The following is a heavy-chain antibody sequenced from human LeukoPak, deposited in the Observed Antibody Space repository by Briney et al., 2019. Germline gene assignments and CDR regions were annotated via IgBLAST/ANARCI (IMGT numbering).Heavy chain of an antibody. D-gene: IGHD3-10*01. CDR2: INHSGST. Sequence: PSETLSLTCAVYGGSFSGYYWGWIRQPPGKGLEWIGEINHSGSTNYNPSLKSRVTISVDTSKNQFSLKLSSVTAADTAVYYCARGRGVRGVIRAVSRGWFDPWGQGTLVTVSS. V-gene: IGHV4-34*01. CDR1: GGSFSGYY. J-gene: IGHJ5*02. CDR3: ARGRGVRGVIRAVSRGWFDP.